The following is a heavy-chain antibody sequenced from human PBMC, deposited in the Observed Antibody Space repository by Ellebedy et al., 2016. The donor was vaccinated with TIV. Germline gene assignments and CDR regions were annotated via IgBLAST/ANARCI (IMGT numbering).Heavy chain of an antibody. CDR1: GGTFSSYA. J-gene: IGHJ6*02. CDR2: INPSGGST. V-gene: IGHV1-69*11. CDR3: ARDGSTMDV. Sequence: SVKVSXXASGGTFSSYAISWVRQAPGQGLEWMGIINPSGGSTSYAQKFQGRVTITADESTSTAYMELSSLRSEDTAVYYCARDGSTMDVWGQGTTVTVSS.